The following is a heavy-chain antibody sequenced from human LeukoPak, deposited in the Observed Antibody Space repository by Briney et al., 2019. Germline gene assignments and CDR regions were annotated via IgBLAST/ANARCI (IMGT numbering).Heavy chain of an antibody. D-gene: IGHD2-2*01. Sequence: PGGSPRLSCAASGFTFSSYEMNWVRQAPGKGLEWVSYISSSGSTIYYADSVKGRFTISRDNAKNSLYLQMNSLRAEDTAVYYCARETGCRSTRCHYYFDYWGQGTLVTVSS. CDR1: GFTFSSYE. CDR3: ARETGCRSTRCHYYFDY. CDR2: ISSSGSTI. V-gene: IGHV3-48*03. J-gene: IGHJ4*02.